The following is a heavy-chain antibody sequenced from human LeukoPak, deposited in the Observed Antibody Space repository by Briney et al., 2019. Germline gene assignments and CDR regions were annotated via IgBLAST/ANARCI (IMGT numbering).Heavy chain of an antibody. CDR2: IRSKANSYAT. CDR1: GFTFSGFW. D-gene: IGHD3-10*01. CDR3: QGVGELLWLVGGDWFDP. V-gene: IGHV3-73*01. Sequence: GSSVRLPCVASGFTFSGFWMSGARQASGKAGEWVGRIRSKANSYATAYAASVKGRFSIAREDSNNKAYLQVNSLKTEETAVYYCQGVGELLWLVGGDWFDPWGQGTLVTVSS. J-gene: IGHJ5*02.